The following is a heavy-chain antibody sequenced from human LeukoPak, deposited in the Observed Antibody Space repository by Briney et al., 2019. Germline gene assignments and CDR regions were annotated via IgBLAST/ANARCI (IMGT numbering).Heavy chain of an antibody. D-gene: IGHD4-23*01. V-gene: IGHV4-61*01. J-gene: IGHJ3*02. CDR3: ARDSRWGHAFDI. Sequence: PSETPSLTCTVSGGSASSGHYFYSWVRQPPGKGLEWIGYIYYSGSTNYNPSLKSRVTISVDTSKNQFSLKLSSVTAADTAVYYCARDSRWGHAFDIWGQGTMVTVSS. CDR1: GGSASSGHYF. CDR2: IYYSGST.